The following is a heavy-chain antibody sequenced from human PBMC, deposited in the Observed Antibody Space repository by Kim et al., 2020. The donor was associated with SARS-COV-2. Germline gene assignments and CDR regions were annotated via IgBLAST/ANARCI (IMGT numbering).Heavy chain of an antibody. CDR1: GFTFGDSA. J-gene: IGHJ3*02. Sequence: SLRLSCVASGFTFGDSAMHWVRQAPGKGLEWVSGIGWNSGNIGYAGSVRGRFTISRDNAKNSLYLQMNSLEPEDTALYYCTRRGVEGAFDIWGQGTMVTVSS. CDR3: TRRGVEGAFDI. D-gene: IGHD2-15*01. CDR2: IGWNSGNI. V-gene: IGHV3-9*01.